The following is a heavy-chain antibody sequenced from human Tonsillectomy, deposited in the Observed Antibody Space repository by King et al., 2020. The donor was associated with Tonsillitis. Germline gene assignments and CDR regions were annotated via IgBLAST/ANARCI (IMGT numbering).Heavy chain of an antibody. D-gene: IGHD6-6*01. V-gene: IGHV1-69*01. CDR3: AREAGYSSSFDYYFYAMDV. CDR1: GGTFSSYA. Sequence: QLVQSGAEVKKPGSSVKVSCKASGGTFSSYAITWVRQAPGQGLEWMGGHIPIFGTTKYAQKFQGRVTITADESTSTAYMELRSLSSEDTAGYYCAREAGYSSSFDYYFYAMDVWGQGTTVSVPS. J-gene: IGHJ6*02. CDR2: HIPIFGTT.